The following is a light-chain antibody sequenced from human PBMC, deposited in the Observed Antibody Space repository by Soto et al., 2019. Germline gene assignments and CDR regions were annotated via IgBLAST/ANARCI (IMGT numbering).Light chain of an antibody. CDR2: DTS. Sequence: QTVVTHEPSLTVSPGGTVTLTCGSSTGAVTSGHYPYWFQQKPGQAPRTLIYDTSNKHSWTPARFSGSLLGGKAALTLSGAQPEDEAEYYCLLSYSGARFGGGTKLTVL. J-gene: IGLJ2*01. CDR3: LLSYSGAR. CDR1: TGAVTSGHY. V-gene: IGLV7-46*01.